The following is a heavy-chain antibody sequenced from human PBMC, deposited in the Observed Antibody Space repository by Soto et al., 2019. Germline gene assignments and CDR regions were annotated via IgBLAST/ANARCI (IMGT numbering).Heavy chain of an antibody. CDR3: VKGTAMVKYYYYYYGMDV. CDR2: ISSNGGST. Sequence: GGSLRLSCSASGFTFSSYAMHWVRQAPGKGLEYVSAISSNGGSTYYADSVKGRFTISRDNSKNTLYLQMSSLRAEDTAVYYCVKGTAMVKYYYYYYGMDVWGQGTTVTVSS. V-gene: IGHV3-64D*08. J-gene: IGHJ6*02. D-gene: IGHD5-18*01. CDR1: GFTFSSYA.